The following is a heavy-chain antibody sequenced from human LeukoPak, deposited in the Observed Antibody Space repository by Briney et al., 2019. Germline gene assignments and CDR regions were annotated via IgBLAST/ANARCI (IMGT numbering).Heavy chain of an antibody. D-gene: IGHD5-18*01. CDR2: ISAYNGDT. CDR3: AREESDGYSYADY. CDR1: GYTFTSYG. V-gene: IGHV1-18*01. J-gene: IGHJ4*02. Sequence: ASVKVSCKASGYTFTSYGISWVRHAPGQGLEWMGWISAYNGDTNYAQKLQGRDTMTTDTSTSTASMELRSLRSDDTAVYYCAREESDGYSYADYWGQGTLVTVSS.